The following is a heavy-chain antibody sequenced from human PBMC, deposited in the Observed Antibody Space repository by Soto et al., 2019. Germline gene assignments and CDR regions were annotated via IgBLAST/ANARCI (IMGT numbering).Heavy chain of an antibody. V-gene: IGHV4-59*07. CDR1: GSTISSFY. CDR3: TRVGGYYGDYPNFDY. CDR2: IYYRGNT. Sequence: QVQLQESGPGLVKPSDTLSLTCSVSGSTISSFYWAWIRQPPGKGLEWIGSIYYRGNTNYNPSLKSRVIISVDSSKSQFSLRLNSVTAADTAVYFCTRVGGYYGDYPNFDYWGQGALVTVSS. J-gene: IGHJ4*02. D-gene: IGHD4-17*01.